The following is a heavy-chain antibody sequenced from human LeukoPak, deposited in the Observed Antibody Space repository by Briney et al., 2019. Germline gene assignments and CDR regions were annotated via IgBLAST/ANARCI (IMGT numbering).Heavy chain of an antibody. CDR1: GGSINSYY. Sequence: SETLSLTCTVSGGSINSYYWSWIRQPAGKGLEWIGRIYTSGSTNYNPSLKSRVTMSVDTSKNQFSLKLSFVTAADTAVYYCARKGHSSSHFDYWGQGTLVTVSS. D-gene: IGHD6-6*01. CDR3: ARKGHSSSHFDY. J-gene: IGHJ4*02. CDR2: IYTSGST. V-gene: IGHV4-4*07.